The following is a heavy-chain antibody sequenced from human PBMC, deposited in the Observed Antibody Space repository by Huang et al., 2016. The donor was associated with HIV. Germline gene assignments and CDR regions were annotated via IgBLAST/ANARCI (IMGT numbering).Heavy chain of an antibody. Sequence: VQLVESGGGLVQPGWSLRLSCAASGFAFSQYAVHWVRQLPGKGLEWVSGIGCNSGDIAYAASVRGRFVISRDNAKKSLYLKMNGLRLEDTALYFCVIMDDYFDYWGQGVLVGVSS. D-gene: IGHD2-8*01. CDR2: IGCNSGDI. V-gene: IGHV3-9*01. CDR1: GFAFSQYA. J-gene: IGHJ4*02. CDR3: VIMDDYFDY.